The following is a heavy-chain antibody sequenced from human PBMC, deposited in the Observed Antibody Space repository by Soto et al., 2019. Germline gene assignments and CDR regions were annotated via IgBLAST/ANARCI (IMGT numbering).Heavy chain of an antibody. D-gene: IGHD6-19*01. J-gene: IGHJ5*02. CDR2: FYSSGSI. Sequence: SETLSLTCFVSGYSITAGGYYWSWIRHHPGKGLEWIGSFYSSGSIIYNPSLRSRVSISGDTSSNQFSMSLTSVTAADTARYYCARMYSSGSGWFHPWGQGTLVTGSS. CDR3: ARMYSSGSGWFHP. V-gene: IGHV4-31*03. CDR1: GYSITAGGYY.